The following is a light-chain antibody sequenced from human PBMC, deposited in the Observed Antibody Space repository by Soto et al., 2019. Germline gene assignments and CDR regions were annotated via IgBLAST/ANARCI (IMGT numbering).Light chain of an antibody. V-gene: IGKV3-15*01. Sequence: EIVMTQSPANLSMSPGERATLSCRASQSVYNYLAWYQRKPGQAPRLLISGASTRATGIPARFSGSGSGTEFTLTISSLQSEDFAFYYCQQYNNWPPTFGQGTRLEIK. CDR1: QSVYNY. CDR2: GAS. J-gene: IGKJ5*01. CDR3: QQYNNWPPT.